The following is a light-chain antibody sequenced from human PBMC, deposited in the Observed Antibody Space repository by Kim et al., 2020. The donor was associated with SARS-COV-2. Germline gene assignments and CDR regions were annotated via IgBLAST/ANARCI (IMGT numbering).Light chain of an antibody. CDR3: MQGTHWPPYT. J-gene: IGKJ2*01. CDR1: QSLVHSDGNTY. V-gene: IGKV2-30*02. Sequence: DVMLTQSPLSLPVTRGEPASISCRSSQSLVHSDGNTYLNWFQQRPGQSPRRLIYKVSNRDSGVPDRFSGSGSVTDFTLKISRVEAEDVGVYYCMQGTHWPPYTFGQGTKLEI. CDR2: KVS.